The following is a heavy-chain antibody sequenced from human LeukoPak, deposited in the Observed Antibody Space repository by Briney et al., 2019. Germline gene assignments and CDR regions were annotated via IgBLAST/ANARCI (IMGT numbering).Heavy chain of an antibody. J-gene: IGHJ4*02. Sequence: SQTLSLTCTVSGGSISSGGYYWSWIRQPPGKGLEWIGYIYYSGSTNYNPSLKSRVTISVDTSKNQFSLKLSSVTAADTAVYYCASYSYYYDSSGYFDYWGQGTLVTVSS. CDR2: IYYSGST. D-gene: IGHD3-22*01. CDR3: ASYSYYYDSSGYFDY. V-gene: IGHV4-61*08. CDR1: GGSISSGGYY.